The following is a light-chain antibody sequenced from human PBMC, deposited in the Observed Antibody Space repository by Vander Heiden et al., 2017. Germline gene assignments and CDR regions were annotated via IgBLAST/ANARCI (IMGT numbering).Light chain of an antibody. CDR2: GAS. CDR1: QGVSSY. Sequence: IELTQSPATLSVSPGERATLSCRASQGVSSYLAWYQQKPGKAPRLLIYGASTRATGIPARFSGSGSGTEFTLTISSLQSEDFAVYYCQQYNNWPLTFGGGTKVE. V-gene: IGKV3-15*01. CDR3: QQYNNWPLT. J-gene: IGKJ4*01.